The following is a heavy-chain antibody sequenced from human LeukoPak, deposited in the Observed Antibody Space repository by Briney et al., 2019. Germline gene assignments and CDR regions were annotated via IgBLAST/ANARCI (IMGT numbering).Heavy chain of an antibody. J-gene: IGHJ3*02. D-gene: IGHD6-19*01. CDR1: GFTFSSYS. Sequence: GGSLRPSCAASGFTFSSYSMNWVRQAPGKGLEWVSSISSSSSYIYYADSVKGRFTISRDNAKNSLYLQMNSLRAEDTAVYYCARAWYSSGYPGAFDIWGQGTMVTVSS. CDR2: ISSSSSYI. CDR3: ARAWYSSGYPGAFDI. V-gene: IGHV3-21*01.